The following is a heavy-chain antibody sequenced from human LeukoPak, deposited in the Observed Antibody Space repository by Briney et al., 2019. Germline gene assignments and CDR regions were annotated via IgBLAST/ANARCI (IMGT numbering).Heavy chain of an antibody. D-gene: IGHD6-19*01. J-gene: IGHJ6*03. Sequence: SETLSLTCTVSGGSISSYYWSWIRQPPGEGLEWIGYIYYSGSTNYNPSLKSRVTISVDTSKNQFSLKLSSVTAADTAVYYCARVQWLADMDVWGKGTTVTVSS. CDR1: GGSISSYY. CDR2: IYYSGST. CDR3: ARVQWLADMDV. V-gene: IGHV4-59*01.